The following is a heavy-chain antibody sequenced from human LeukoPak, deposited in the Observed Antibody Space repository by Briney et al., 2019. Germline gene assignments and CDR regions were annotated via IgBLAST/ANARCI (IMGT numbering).Heavy chain of an antibody. CDR2: INHSGST. J-gene: IGHJ4*02. Sequence: SETLSLTCTVSGGSVSSGSYYWSWIRQPPGKGLEWIGEINHSGSTNYNPSLKSRVTISVDTSKNQFSLKLSSVTAADTAVYYCARGPKRTVNRYFDYWGQGTLVTVSS. V-gene: IGHV4-39*07. D-gene: IGHD4-17*01. CDR1: GGSVSSGSYY. CDR3: ARGPKRTVNRYFDY.